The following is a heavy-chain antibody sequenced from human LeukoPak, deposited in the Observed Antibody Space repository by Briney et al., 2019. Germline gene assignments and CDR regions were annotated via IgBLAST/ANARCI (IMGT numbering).Heavy chain of an antibody. CDR3: ACWYDSSYSHHDY. J-gene: IGHJ4*02. CDR2: INSRGTIT. Sequence: GGSLRVSRAASGFTFSNYWMHWVRQAPGKGLVWVSRINSRGTITEYADSVKGRFTISRDNAKNTLYLQMNSLRAEDTAVYYCACWYDSSYSHHDYWAQGTLVTVSS. V-gene: IGHV3-74*03. D-gene: IGHD3-22*01. CDR1: GFTFSNYW.